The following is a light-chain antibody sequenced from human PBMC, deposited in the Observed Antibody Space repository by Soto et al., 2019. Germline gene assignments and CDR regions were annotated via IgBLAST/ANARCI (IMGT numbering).Light chain of an antibody. Sequence: QSALTQPPSVSGSPGQSVTISCTGTSSDVGTYNRVSWYQQSPGTAPKLVIFEVSNRPSGVSNRLSGSKSGNTASLTISGLQAEDEADYYCNSFTSSSTYVFGTGTKLTVL. CDR3: NSFTSSSTYV. V-gene: IGLV2-18*02. CDR2: EVS. CDR1: SSDVGTYNR. J-gene: IGLJ1*01.